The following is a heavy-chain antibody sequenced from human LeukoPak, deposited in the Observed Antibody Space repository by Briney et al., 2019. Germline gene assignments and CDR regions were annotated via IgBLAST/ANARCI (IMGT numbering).Heavy chain of an antibody. D-gene: IGHD6-19*01. CDR2: ITTISHYI. Sequence: GGSLRLSCAASGFTLSDYHMNWVRQAPGKGLEWLSSITTISHYIYYAGAVRGRFTISRDNAKNSLYLQMNSLRAEDTAVYYCARESSSGFYYFDYWGQGTLVTVSS. CDR3: ARESSSGFYYFDY. V-gene: IGHV3-21*01. J-gene: IGHJ4*02. CDR1: GFTLSDYH.